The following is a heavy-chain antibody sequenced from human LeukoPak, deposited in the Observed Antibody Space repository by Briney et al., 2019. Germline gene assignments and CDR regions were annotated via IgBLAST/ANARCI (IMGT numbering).Heavy chain of an antibody. CDR3: AKSYDSSGYPEFDY. J-gene: IGHJ4*02. D-gene: IGHD3-22*01. CDR1: GFTFSSYG. V-gene: IGHV3-23*01. CDR2: ISGSGGST. Sequence: GGSLRLSCAASGFTFSSYGMSWVRQAPGKGLEWVSAISGSGGSTYYADSVKGRFTISRDNSKNTLYLQMNSPRAEDTAVYYCAKSYDSSGYPEFDYWGQGTLVTVSS.